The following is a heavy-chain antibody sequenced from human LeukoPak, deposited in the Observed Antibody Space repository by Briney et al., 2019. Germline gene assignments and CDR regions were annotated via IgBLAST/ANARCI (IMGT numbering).Heavy chain of an antibody. J-gene: IGHJ4*02. CDR2: IIPIFGTA. CDR1: GGTFSSYA. CDR3: ARDDDCSGGSCSVY. V-gene: IGHV1-69*13. D-gene: IGHD2-15*01. Sequence: SVKVSCKASGGTFSSYAISWVRQAPGQGLEWMGGIIPIFGTANYAQKFQGRVTITADESTGTAYMELSSLRSEDTAVYYCARDDDCSGGSCSVYWGQGTLVTVSS.